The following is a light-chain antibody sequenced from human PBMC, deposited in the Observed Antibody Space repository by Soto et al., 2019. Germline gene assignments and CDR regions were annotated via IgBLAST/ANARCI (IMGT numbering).Light chain of an antibody. V-gene: IGLV2-14*01. J-gene: IGLJ2*01. CDR3: SSTNTNTLVI. Sequence: QSALTQPASVSGSPGQSITISCTGTSSDIGRYKFVSWFQQHPGKAPKLMIFEGTNRPSGVSNRFSGSKYGNTASLTISGLQAEDEAIYFCSSTNTNTLVIFGGGTKLTVL. CDR1: SSDIGRYKF. CDR2: EGT.